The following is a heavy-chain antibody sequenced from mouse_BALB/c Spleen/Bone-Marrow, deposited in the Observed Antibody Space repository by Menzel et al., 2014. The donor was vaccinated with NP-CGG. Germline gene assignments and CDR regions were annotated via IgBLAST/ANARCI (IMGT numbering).Heavy chain of an antibody. J-gene: IGHJ4*01. CDR1: GFSLTTYG. D-gene: IGHD1-1*01. Sequence: VQLQQSGPGQVQPSQSLSITCTVSGFSLTTYGVHWVRQSPGKGLEWLGAIWSGGNTDYNAAFISRLSISKDNSKSQVFFEMNSLQAYDTAIYYCARKLRFYAMDYWGQGTSVTVSS. CDR3: ARKLRFYAMDY. V-gene: IGHV2-2*01. CDR2: IWSGGNT.